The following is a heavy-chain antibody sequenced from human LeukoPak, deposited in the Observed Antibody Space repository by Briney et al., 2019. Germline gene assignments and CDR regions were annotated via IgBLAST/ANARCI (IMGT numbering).Heavy chain of an antibody. CDR2: ISYSGTT. J-gene: IGHJ4*02. V-gene: IGHV4-59*01. CDR1: GGSISSYY. D-gene: IGHD6-13*01. Sequence: SETLSLTCTVSGGSISSYYWSWIRQPPGKGVEWIGYISYSGTTNYNPSLKSRVTISVAPSKNQFSLKLRSVTAPDTAVYYCARDRGNYFDYWGQGTLVTVSS. CDR3: ARDRGNYFDY.